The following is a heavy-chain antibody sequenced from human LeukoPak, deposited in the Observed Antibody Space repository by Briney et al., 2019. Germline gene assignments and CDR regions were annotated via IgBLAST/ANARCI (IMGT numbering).Heavy chain of an antibody. CDR3: AKSPGYWAHDF. Sequence: GGSLRLSCAASGFTFSSYGMHWVRQAPGKGLEWVAVIWYDGSNKYYADSVKGRFTISRDNSKNTLYLQMNSLRAGDTAVYYCAKSPGYWAHDFWGQGTLVTVSS. CDR1: GFTFSSYG. V-gene: IGHV3-33*06. J-gene: IGHJ4*02. D-gene: IGHD3-22*01. CDR2: IWYDGSNK.